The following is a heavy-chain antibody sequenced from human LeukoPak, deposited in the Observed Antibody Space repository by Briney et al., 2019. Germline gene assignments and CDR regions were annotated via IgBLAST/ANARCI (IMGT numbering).Heavy chain of an antibody. CDR2: IIPIFGTA. CDR3: ARRNCSSTSCYSYYFDY. Sequence: SVKVSCKASGYTFTSYDINWVRQATGQGLEWMGGIIPIFGTANYAQKFQGRVTITTDESTSTAYMELSSLRSEDTAVYYCARRNCSSTSCYSYYFDYWGQGTLVTVS. CDR1: GYTFTSYD. J-gene: IGHJ4*02. D-gene: IGHD2-2*01. V-gene: IGHV1-69*05.